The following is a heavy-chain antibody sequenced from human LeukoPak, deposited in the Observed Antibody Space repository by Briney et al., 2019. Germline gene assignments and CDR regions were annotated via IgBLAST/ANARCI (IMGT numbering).Heavy chain of an antibody. CDR1: GYTFTGYY. J-gene: IGHJ1*01. CDR3: ARESPYYYDSSGYYPPAEYFQH. D-gene: IGHD3-22*01. Sequence: GASVKVSCKASGYTFTGYYMHWVRQAPGQGLEWMGWINPNSGGTNYAQKFQGRVTMTRDTSISTAYIELSRLRSDDTAVYYCARESPYYYDSSGYYPPAEYFQHWGQGTLVTVSS. V-gene: IGHV1-2*02. CDR2: INPNSGGT.